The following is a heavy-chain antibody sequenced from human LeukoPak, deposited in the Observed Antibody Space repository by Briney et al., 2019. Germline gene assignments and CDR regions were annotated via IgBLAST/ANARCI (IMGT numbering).Heavy chain of an antibody. CDR1: GGTFSSYA. D-gene: IGHD3-3*01. CDR2: IIPIFGAA. J-gene: IGHJ6*02. Sequence: SVKVSCKASGGTFSSYAISWVRQAPGQGLEWMGGIIPIFGAANYAQKFQGRVTITADESTSTAYMELSSLRSEDTAVYYCARSAIFGVVIGLGGMDVWGQGTTVTVSS. CDR3: ARSAIFGVVIGLGGMDV. V-gene: IGHV1-69*13.